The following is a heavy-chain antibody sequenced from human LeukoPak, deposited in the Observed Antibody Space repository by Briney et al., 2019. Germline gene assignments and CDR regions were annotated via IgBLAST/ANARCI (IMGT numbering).Heavy chain of an antibody. Sequence: GSLRLSCAASGFTFSSYAMSWVRQAPGKGLEWVSAISGGGGGTYYADSVKGRFTISRDNSKNTLYLQMNSLRAEDTAVYYCAKKVGGVYAFDIWGQGTMVTVSS. CDR2: ISGGGGGT. J-gene: IGHJ3*02. V-gene: IGHV3-23*01. CDR1: GFTFSSYA. D-gene: IGHD3-16*01. CDR3: AKKVGGVYAFDI.